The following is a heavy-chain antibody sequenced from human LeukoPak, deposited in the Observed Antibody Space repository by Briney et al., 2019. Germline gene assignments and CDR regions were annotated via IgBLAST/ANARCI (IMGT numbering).Heavy chain of an antibody. CDR1: GFTFSSYA. V-gene: IGHV3-23*01. CDR3: AIMHPYYDGSGYWVQ. D-gene: IGHD3-22*01. CDR2: ISTSGAST. Sequence: HPGWSLRLSCAASGFTFSSYAMSWVRQAPGKGLEWVSGISTSGASTSNADSVEGRFTISRDNPRNTLYMQMNSLRAEDTALYYCAIMHPYYDGSGYWVQWGQGTLVTVSS. J-gene: IGHJ4*02.